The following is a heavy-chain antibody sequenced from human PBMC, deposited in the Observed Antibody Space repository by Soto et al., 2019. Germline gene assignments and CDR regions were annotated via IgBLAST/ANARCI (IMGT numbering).Heavy chain of an antibody. J-gene: IGHJ4*02. V-gene: IGHV4-39*01. D-gene: IGHD3-10*01. CDR1: TDSSSFTNSY. Sequence: SETLSLACTVSTDSSSFTNSYWGWIRQPPGKGLQWIGSSSYNGGTFYNPSLKGRVVISFDTSKKQSSLQVTSVTAADTAVYFCARHRIEVVWRGFDFWGQGSPVTVSS. CDR3: ARHRIEVVWRGFDF. CDR2: SSYNGGT.